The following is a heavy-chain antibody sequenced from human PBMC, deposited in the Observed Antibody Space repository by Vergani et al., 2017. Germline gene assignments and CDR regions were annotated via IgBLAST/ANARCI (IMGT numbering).Heavy chain of an antibody. CDR3: AREEAVAPNWFDP. V-gene: IGHV4-59*01. CDR1: GGSISSYY. CDR2: IYYSGGT. Sequence: QVQLQESGPGLVKPSETLSLTCTVSGGSISSYYWSWIRQPPGKGLEWIGYIYYSGGTNYNPSLKSRVTISVDTSKNPFSLKLSSVTAADTAVYYCAREEAVAPNWFDPWGQGTLVTVSS. D-gene: IGHD6-19*01. J-gene: IGHJ5*02.